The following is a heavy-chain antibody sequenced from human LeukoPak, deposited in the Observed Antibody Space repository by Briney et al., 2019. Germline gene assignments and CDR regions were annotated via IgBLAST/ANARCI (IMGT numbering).Heavy chain of an antibody. V-gene: IGHV6-1*01. CDR2: TYYRSKWYN. J-gene: IGHJ4*02. CDR1: GDSVSSKNGA. CDR3: ARDFRTTGWHTFGY. Sequence: PSQTLSLTCVVSGDSVSSKNGAWNWIRQSPSRGLEWLGRTYYRSKWYNDYAESMEGRMTISQDTSKNQYSLHLNSVTPDDTAVYYCARDFRTTGWHTFGYWGQGTLVTVSS. D-gene: IGHD6-19*01.